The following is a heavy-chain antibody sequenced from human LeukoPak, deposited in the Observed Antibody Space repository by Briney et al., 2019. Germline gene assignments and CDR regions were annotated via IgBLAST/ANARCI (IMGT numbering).Heavy chain of an antibody. CDR2: IIPIFGTA. Sequence: ASVKVSCKASGGTFSSYAISWVRQAPGQGLEWMGGIIPIFGTANYAQKFRGRVTITADESTSTAYMELSSLRSEDTAVYYCARDRIAVAGTFPNFDYWGQGTLVTVSS. CDR1: GGTFSSYA. D-gene: IGHD6-19*01. J-gene: IGHJ4*02. V-gene: IGHV1-69*13. CDR3: ARDRIAVAGTFPNFDY.